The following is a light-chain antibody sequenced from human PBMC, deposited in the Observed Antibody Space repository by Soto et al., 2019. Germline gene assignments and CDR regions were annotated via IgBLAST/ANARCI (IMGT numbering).Light chain of an antibody. CDR2: EVS. CDR3: CSYAGSYSWV. J-gene: IGLJ3*02. V-gene: IGLV2-11*01. Sequence: QSVLTQPASVSGSPGQSITISCTGTSSDVGGYKYVSWYQQHPDKAPKLIIFEVSNRPSGVPDRFSGSKSGNTASLTISGLQAEDEADYHCCSYAGSYSWVFGGGTKLTVL. CDR1: SSDVGGYKY.